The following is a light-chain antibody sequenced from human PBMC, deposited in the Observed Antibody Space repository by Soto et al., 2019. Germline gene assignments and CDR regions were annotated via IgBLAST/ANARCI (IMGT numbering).Light chain of an antibody. CDR2: AAS. J-gene: IGKJ1*01. CDR3: QQSYTSPQT. Sequence: DIQMTQSPSSLSASVGDRISITCRAGQSIYRFLNWYQQRPGKAPKLLIYAASSLQSGVPSRFSGSGSGTDFTLPISSLQPEDFATYYCQQSYTSPQTFGQGTKVEIK. CDR1: QSIYRF. V-gene: IGKV1-39*01.